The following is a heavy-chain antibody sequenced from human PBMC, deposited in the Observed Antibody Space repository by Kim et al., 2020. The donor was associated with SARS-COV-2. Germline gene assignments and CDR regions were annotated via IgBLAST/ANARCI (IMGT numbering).Heavy chain of an antibody. CDR1: GFTFSSYA. V-gene: IGHV3-23*01. D-gene: IGHD3-22*01. Sequence: GGSLRLSCAASGFTFSSYAMSWVRQAPGKGLEWVSAISGSGGSTYYADSVKGRFTISRDNSKNTLYLQMNSLRAEDTAVYYCAKSDRITMIVVVTMIDYWGHGALVTVSS. CDR2: ISGSGGST. J-gene: IGHJ4*01. CDR3: AKSDRITMIVVVTMIDY.